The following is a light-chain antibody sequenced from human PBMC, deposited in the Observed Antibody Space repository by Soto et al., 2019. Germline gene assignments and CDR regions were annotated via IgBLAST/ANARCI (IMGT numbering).Light chain of an antibody. V-gene: IGLV2-11*01. CDR1: SSDVGGYDC. J-gene: IGLJ2*01. CDR3: CSYAGSYTL. Sequence: QSALTQPRSVSGSPGQSVTISCTGTSSDVGGYDCVSWYQQHPRKTPKLLIYDVTQRPSGVPDRFSGSKSGNTASLTISGLQAEDEADYYCCSYAGSYTLFGGGTKVTVL. CDR2: DVT.